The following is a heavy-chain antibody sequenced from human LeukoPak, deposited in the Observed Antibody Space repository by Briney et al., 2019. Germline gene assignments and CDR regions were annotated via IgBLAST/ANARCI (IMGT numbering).Heavy chain of an antibody. D-gene: IGHD2-2*01. CDR1: GGSFSSYY. Sequence: PSETLSLTCAVYGGSFSSYYWSWIRQPPGKGLEWIGEINHSGSTNYNPSLKSRVTISVDTSKNQFSLKLSSVTAADTAVYYCARHVQCSSTSCSDYWGQGTLVTVSS. J-gene: IGHJ4*02. CDR2: INHSGST. CDR3: ARHVQCSSTSCSDY. V-gene: IGHV4-34*01.